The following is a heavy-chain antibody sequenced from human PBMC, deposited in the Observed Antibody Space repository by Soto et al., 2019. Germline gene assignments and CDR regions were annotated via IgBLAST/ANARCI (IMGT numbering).Heavy chain of an antibody. J-gene: IGHJ4*02. V-gene: IGHV4-30-4*01. Sequence: PSETLSLTCFVSGGSISSGAFYWTWIRQPPGKGLEWIGNIFYDGNTYYSPSLESRFSISIDTSNNHFSLAGSSVTAADTAVYFCARELSGYSYGPGDMFWGQG. CDR3: ARELSGYSYGPGDMF. D-gene: IGHD5-18*01. CDR1: GGSISSGAFY. CDR2: IFYDGNT.